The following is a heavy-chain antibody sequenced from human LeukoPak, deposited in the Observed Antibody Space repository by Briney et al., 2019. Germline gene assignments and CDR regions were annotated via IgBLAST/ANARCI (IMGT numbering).Heavy chain of an antibody. CDR2: ISSSSSYT. Sequence: GGSLRLSCAASGFTFSGYYMSWIRQAPGKGLERVSHISSSSSYTNYADSVKGRFTISRDNAKNSLYLQMNSLRAEDTAVYYCARDFYGSGSYYIYWGQGTLVTVSS. CDR3: ARDFYGSGSYYIY. D-gene: IGHD3-10*01. J-gene: IGHJ4*02. V-gene: IGHV3-11*06. CDR1: GFTFSGYY.